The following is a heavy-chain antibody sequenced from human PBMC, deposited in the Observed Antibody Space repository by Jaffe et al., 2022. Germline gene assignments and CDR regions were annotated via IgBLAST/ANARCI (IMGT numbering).Heavy chain of an antibody. CDR1: GFTFSNAW. D-gene: IGHD3-3*01. CDR3: TTDFMERRYYYYYYYMDV. Sequence: EVQLVESGGGLVKPGGSLRLSCAASGFTFSNAWMSWVRQAPGKGLEWVGRIKSKTDGGTTDYAAPVKGRFTISRDDSKNTLYLQMNSLKTEDTAVYYCTTDFMERRYYYYYYYMDVWGKGTTVTVSS. V-gene: IGHV3-15*01. J-gene: IGHJ6*03. CDR2: IKSKTDGGTT.